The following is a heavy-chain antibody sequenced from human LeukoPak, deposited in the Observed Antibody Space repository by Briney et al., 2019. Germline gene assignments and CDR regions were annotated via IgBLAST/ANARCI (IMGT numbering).Heavy chain of an antibody. CDR2: ISGSGGST. CDR1: GFTFSSYA. CDR3: AKSGGVISDLNAFDI. J-gene: IGHJ3*02. D-gene: IGHD3-3*01. Sequence: GGSPRLSCAAYGFTFSSYAMSLVRQAPGKGLEWVSAISGSGGSTYYADSVKGRFTISRDNSKNTLYLQMNSLRAEDTAVYYCAKSGGVISDLNAFDIWGQGTMVTVSS. V-gene: IGHV3-23*01.